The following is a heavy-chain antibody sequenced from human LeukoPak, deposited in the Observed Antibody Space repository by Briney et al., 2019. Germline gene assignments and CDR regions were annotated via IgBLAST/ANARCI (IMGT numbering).Heavy chain of an antibody. CDR3: ARARFGDYPDY. CDR1: GGSISGYY. V-gene: IGHV4-59*01. CDR2: IYYSGST. Sequence: SETLSLTCTVSGGSISGYYWIWIRQPPGKGLEWIGYIYYSGSTNYNPSLKSRVTISVDTSKNQFSLELSSVTAADTAVYYCARARFGDYPDYWGQGTLVTVSS. D-gene: IGHD3-10*01. J-gene: IGHJ4*02.